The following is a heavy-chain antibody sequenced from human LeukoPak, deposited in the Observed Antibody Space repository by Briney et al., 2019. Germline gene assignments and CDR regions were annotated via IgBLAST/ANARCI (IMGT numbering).Heavy chain of an antibody. V-gene: IGHV1-2*02. CDR1: GYTFTGYY. Sequence: VASVKVSCKASGYTFTGYYMHWVRQAPGQGLEWMGWINPNSGGTNYAQKFQGRVTMTRDTSISTAYMELSRLRSDDTAVYYCARDLTRVVRGVVGYWGQGTLVTVSS. CDR2: INPNSGGT. J-gene: IGHJ4*02. CDR3: ARDLTRVVRGVVGY. D-gene: IGHD3-10*01.